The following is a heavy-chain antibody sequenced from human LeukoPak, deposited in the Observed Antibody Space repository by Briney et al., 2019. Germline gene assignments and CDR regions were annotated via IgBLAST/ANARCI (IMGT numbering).Heavy chain of an antibody. D-gene: IGHD3-16*01. Sequence: SETLSLTCAVYGGSFSGYYWSWIRQPPGKGLEWIGEINHSGSTNYNPSLKSRVTISVDTSKNQFSLKLSSVTAADTAVYYCAREGGGSYGYYFDYWGQGTLVTVSS. J-gene: IGHJ4*02. V-gene: IGHV4-34*01. CDR2: INHSGST. CDR1: GGSFSGYY. CDR3: AREGGGSYGYYFDY.